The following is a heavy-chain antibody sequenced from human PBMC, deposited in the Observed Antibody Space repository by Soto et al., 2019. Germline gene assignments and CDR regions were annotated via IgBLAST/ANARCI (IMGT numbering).Heavy chain of an antibody. CDR1: GGTFGSYA. D-gene: IGHD2-2*01. J-gene: IGHJ6*01. Sequence: QVQLVQSGAEVKKPGSSVKVSCKASGGTFGSYAISWVRQAPGQGLEWMGGIIPITATANYAQKFQGRVTITADESTSTASMQLSSLRSEDTAVYYCARSQGSSTSLEIYYYYYYGMDVWGKGPRSPSPQ. CDR2: IIPITATA. CDR3: ARSQGSSTSLEIYYYYYYGMDV. V-gene: IGHV1-69*01.